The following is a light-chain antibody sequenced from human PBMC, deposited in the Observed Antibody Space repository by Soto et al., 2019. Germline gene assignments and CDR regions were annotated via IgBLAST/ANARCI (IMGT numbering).Light chain of an antibody. CDR2: AAS. J-gene: IGKJ1*01. CDR1: QSISTY. V-gene: IGKV1-39*02. Sequence: DIQLTQSPSPLSASVGDRVAITCLASQSISTYLNWYQQKPGKAPKVLIYAASNLQSGVPSRFSGSGSGTEFSLTISSLQPDEFATYYCQCYSSYPWTFGQGTKWIS. CDR3: QCYSSYPWT.